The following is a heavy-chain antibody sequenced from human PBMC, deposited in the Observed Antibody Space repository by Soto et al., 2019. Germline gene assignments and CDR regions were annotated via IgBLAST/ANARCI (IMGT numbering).Heavy chain of an antibody. CDR1: GFTFGSYA. V-gene: IGHV3-23*01. CDR3: AKDPKSTVRFNWFDP. CDR2: ISGGGSGT. Sequence: EMQLSESGGGLVQPGGSLRLSCAASGFTFGSYAMNWVRQAPGKGLEWVSAISGGGSGTYYADPVKGRFTISRDNSKKTLFLQMNSLRVEDTALYYCAKDPKSTVRFNWFDPWGQGTLVTVSS. D-gene: IGHD2-8*02. J-gene: IGHJ5*02.